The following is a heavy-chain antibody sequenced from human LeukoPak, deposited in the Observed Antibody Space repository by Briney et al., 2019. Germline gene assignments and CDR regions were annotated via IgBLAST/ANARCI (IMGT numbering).Heavy chain of an antibody. V-gene: IGHV3-23*01. CDR2: IGAGGTFT. D-gene: IGHD4-11*01. J-gene: IGHJ4*02. CDR1: GFTFSSYS. Sequence: PGGSLRLSCTASGFTFSSYSMNWVRQAPGKGLEWVSGIGAGGTFTYYADSVKGRFTIFRDNSRNTLYLQMNSLRADDTAVYYCAKDLAYTTYGYSLDYWGQGTLVTVSS. CDR3: AKDLAYTTYGYSLDY.